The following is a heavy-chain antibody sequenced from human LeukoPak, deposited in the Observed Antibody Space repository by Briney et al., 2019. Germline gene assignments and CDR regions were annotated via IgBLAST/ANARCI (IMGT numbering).Heavy chain of an antibody. CDR2: IYPSDSDT. J-gene: IGHJ4*02. D-gene: IGHD3-22*01. CDR3: ARPNYYDSSGIDY. CDR1: GYSFTSYW. V-gene: IGHV5-51*01. Sequence: GESRKISCKGSGYSFTSYWIGWVRQMPGKGLEWMGIIYPSDSDTRYSPSFQGQVTISADKSISTAYLQWSSLKASDTAMYYCARPNYYDSSGIDYWGQGTLVTVSS.